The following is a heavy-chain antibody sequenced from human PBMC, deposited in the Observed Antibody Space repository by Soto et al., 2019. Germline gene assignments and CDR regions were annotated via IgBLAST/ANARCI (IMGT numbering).Heavy chain of an antibody. CDR3: ARAGVSRNRNAFNI. J-gene: IGHJ3*02. CDR2: IHFSEST. D-gene: IGHD6-13*01. V-gene: IGHV4-39*01. Sequence: SETLSLTCIVSGGSISTSNYYLAWIRQPPGKALEWIGSIHFSESTYYNTSLWSRVTISVDTSQNQISLSLGSVTAADTAVYYRARAGVSRNRNAFNIWGNGTMVTVSS. CDR1: GGSISTSNYY.